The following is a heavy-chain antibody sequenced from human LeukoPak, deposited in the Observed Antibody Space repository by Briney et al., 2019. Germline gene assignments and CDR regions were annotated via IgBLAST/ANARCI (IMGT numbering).Heavy chain of an antibody. CDR1: GFTFSSYV. CDR2: ISGSGGST. CDR3: ARQLWLDY. J-gene: IGHJ4*02. D-gene: IGHD5-18*01. Sequence: PGGSLRLSCAASGFTFSSYVMSWVRQAPGKGLEWVSAISGSGGSTYYADSVKGRFTISRDNSKNTLNLQMNSPRAEDTAVYYCARQLWLDYWGQGTLVTVSS. V-gene: IGHV3-23*01.